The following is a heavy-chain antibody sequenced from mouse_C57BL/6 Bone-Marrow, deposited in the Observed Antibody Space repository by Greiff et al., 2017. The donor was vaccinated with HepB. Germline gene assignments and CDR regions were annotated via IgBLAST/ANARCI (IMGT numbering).Heavy chain of an antibody. J-gene: IGHJ3*01. V-gene: IGHV1-62-2*01. D-gene: IGHD3-2*02. Sequence: QVQLKQSGAELVKPGASVKLSCKASGYTFTEYTIHWVKQRSGQGLEWIGWFYPGSGSIKYNEKFKDKATLTADKSSSTAYMELSRLTSEDSAVYFCARHEWLRLLLFYYWGQGTLVTVSA. CDR2: FYPGSGSI. CDR3: ARHEWLRLLLFYY. CDR1: GYTFTEYT.